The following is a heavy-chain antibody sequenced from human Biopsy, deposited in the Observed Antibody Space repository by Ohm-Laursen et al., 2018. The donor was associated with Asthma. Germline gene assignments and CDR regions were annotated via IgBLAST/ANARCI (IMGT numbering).Heavy chain of an antibody. CDR3: ARAFVAASSNWFDP. J-gene: IGHJ5*02. CDR1: GASIKTDDHY. CDR2: IHYSGST. D-gene: IGHD6-19*01. V-gene: IGHV4-30-4*01. Sequence: PSETLSLTCTVSGASIKTDDHYWSWLRQPPGKGLEWFGFIHYSGSTSYNPSLKGGVTISVDTSKNQFSLKLSSVTAADTAVYYCARAFVAASSNWFDPWGQGTLVTVSS.